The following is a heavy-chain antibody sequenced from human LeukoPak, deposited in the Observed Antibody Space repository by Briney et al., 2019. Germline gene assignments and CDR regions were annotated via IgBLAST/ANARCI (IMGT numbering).Heavy chain of an antibody. J-gene: IGHJ4*02. CDR1: GYTFITYY. CDR2: INTHSGGT. Sequence: ASVKVSCKTSGYTFITYYIHWLRQAPGQGLEWMGWINTHSGGTNSAQKFQGRVTMTRDMSTSTAYMELRSLRSDDTAVYYCARDCYYDSSGYYCLWGQGTLVTVSS. V-gene: IGHV1-2*02. CDR3: ARDCYYDSSGYYCL. D-gene: IGHD3-22*01.